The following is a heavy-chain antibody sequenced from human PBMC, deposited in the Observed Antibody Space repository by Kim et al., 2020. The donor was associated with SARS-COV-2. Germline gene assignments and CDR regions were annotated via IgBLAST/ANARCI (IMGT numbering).Heavy chain of an antibody. CDR2: ISSSSSYI. CDR1: GFTFSSYS. CDR3: ARGRIAAAVSYWYFDL. D-gene: IGHD6-13*01. J-gene: IGHJ2*01. V-gene: IGHV3-21*01. Sequence: GGSLRLSCAASGFTFSSYSMNWVRQAPGKGLEWVSSISSSSSYIYYADSVKGRFTISRDNAKNSLYLQMNSLRAEDTAVYYCARGRIAAAVSYWYFDLWGRGTLVTVSS.